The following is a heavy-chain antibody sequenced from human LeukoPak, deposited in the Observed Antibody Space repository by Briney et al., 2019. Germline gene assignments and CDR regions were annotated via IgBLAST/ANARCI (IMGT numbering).Heavy chain of an antibody. J-gene: IGHJ6*03. CDR3: ARDDSITGYYYYYMDV. CDR2: IYTSGST. D-gene: IGHD3-10*01. V-gene: IGHV4-4*07. Sequence: SETLSLTCTVSGGSISSYYWSWIRQPARKGLEWIGRIYTSGSTNYNPSLKSRVTMSVDTSKNQFSLKLSSVTAADTAVYYCARDDSITGYYYYYMDVWGKGTTVTVSS. CDR1: GGSISSYY.